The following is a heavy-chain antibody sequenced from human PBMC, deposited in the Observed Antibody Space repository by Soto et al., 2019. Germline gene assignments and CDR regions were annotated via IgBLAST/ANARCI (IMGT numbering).Heavy chain of an antibody. CDR1: GFTFSSYA. D-gene: IGHD3-9*01. Sequence: WGSLRLSCAASGFTFSSYAMSWVRQAPAKGLEWVSAISGSGGSTYYADSVKGRFTISRDNSKNTLCLQMNRLRDEDTAVYYCHTDVLRYFDWLDCWGQGTMVTVSS. CDR2: ISGSGGST. V-gene: IGHV3-23*01. CDR3: HTDVLRYFDWLDC. J-gene: IGHJ4*02.